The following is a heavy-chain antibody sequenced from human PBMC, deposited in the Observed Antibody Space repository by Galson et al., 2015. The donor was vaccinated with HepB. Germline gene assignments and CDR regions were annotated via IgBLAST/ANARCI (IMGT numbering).Heavy chain of an antibody. Sequence: QSGAEVKKPGESLKISCKGSGYSFTSYWIGWVRQMPGKGLEWMGIIYPGDSDTRYSPSFQGQVTISADKSISTAYLQWSSLKASDTAMYYCARHDGASIAAAGYDAFDIWGQGTMVTVSS. J-gene: IGHJ3*02. CDR3: ARHDGASIAAAGYDAFDI. D-gene: IGHD6-13*01. CDR2: IYPGDSDT. CDR1: GYSFTSYW. V-gene: IGHV5-51*01.